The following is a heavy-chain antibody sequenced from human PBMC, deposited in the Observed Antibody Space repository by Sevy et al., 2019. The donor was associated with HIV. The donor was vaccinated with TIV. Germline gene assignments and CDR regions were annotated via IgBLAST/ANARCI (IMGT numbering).Heavy chain of an antibody. J-gene: IGHJ4*02. Sequence: GGSLRLSCAASGFTFSSYWMSWVRQAPGKGLEWVANIKQDGSEKYYVDSVKGRFTISRDNAKNSLYLQMNSLRAEDTAVYYCAERAVYYDFWSGYYAAFDYWGQGTLVTVSS. CDR2: IKQDGSEK. D-gene: IGHD3-3*01. CDR3: AERAVYYDFWSGYYAAFDY. CDR1: GFTFSSYW. V-gene: IGHV3-7*01.